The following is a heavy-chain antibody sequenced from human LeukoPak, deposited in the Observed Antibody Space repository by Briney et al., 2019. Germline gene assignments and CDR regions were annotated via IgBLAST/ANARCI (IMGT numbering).Heavy chain of an antibody. CDR2: IYYSGST. V-gene: IGHV4-30-4*01. D-gene: IGHD4-17*01. CDR3: ARAVTTYFDY. Sequence: SETLSLTCTVSVGSISSGYYYWSWIRQPPGKGLEWIGYIYYSGSTYYNPSLKSRVTISVDTSKNQFSLKLSSVTAADTAVYYCARAVTTYFDYWGQGTLVTVSS. J-gene: IGHJ4*02. CDR1: VGSISSGYYY.